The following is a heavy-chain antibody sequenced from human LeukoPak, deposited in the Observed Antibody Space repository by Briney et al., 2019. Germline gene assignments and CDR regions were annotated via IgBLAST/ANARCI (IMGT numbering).Heavy chain of an antibody. CDR2: ISSSGSTI. CDR3: ARAASGWYPFLDY. V-gene: IGHV3-48*03. D-gene: IGHD6-19*01. CDR1: GFTFSSYE. Sequence: GGSLRLSCAASGFTFSSYEMNWVRQAPGKGLEWVSYISSSGSTIYYADSVKGRFTISRDNAKNSLYLQMNSLRAEDTAVYYCARAASGWYPFLDYWGQGTLVTVSS. J-gene: IGHJ4*02.